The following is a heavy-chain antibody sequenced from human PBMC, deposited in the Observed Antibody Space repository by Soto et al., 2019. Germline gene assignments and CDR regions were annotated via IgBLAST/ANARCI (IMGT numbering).Heavy chain of an antibody. J-gene: IGHJ4*02. CDR3: APRHCTNGVCYKWY. V-gene: IGHV3-74*01. Sequence: EVQLVESGGGLVQPGESLRLSCAASGFTFSNYWMHWVRQAPGKGLEWVSHINSDGTSTSFADSVKGRFTISRDNAKNTLYLQVDSLRAEDTAVYYCAPRHCTNGVCYKWYWGQGTLVTVSS. D-gene: IGHD2-8*01. CDR1: GFTFSNYW. CDR2: INSDGTST.